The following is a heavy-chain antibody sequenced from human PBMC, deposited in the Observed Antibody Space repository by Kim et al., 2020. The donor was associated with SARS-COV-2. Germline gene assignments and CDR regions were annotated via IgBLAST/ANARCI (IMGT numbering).Heavy chain of an antibody. D-gene: IGHD3-3*01. CDR2: IYYSGST. Sequence: SETLSLTCTVSGGSISSYYWSWIRQPPGKGLEWIGYIYYSGSTNYNPSLKSRVTISVDTSKNQFSLKLSSVTAADTAVYYCARVSITIFGVVIRGRFDPWGQGTLVTVSS. CDR3: ARVSITIFGVVIRGRFDP. J-gene: IGHJ5*02. CDR1: GGSISSYY. V-gene: IGHV4-59*13.